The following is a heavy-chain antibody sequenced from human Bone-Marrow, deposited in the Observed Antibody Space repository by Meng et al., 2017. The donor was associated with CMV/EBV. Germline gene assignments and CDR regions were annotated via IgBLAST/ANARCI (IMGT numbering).Heavy chain of an antibody. CDR2: ISSSSSYI. CDR3: SRGPQVSWLRSRLAAFDI. J-gene: IGHJ3*02. D-gene: IGHD5-12*01. CDR1: GFTFSSYA. Sequence: GESLKISCAASGFTFSSYAMHWVRQAPGKGLEWVSSISSSSSYIYYADSVKGRFTISRDNAKNSLYLQMNSLRAEDTAVYYCSRGPQVSWLRSRLAAFDIWGQETMVTVSS. V-gene: IGHV3-21*01.